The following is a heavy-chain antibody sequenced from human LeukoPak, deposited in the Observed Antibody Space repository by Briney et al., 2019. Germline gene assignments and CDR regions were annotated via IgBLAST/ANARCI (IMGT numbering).Heavy chain of an antibody. D-gene: IGHD2-8*01. J-gene: IGHJ3*02. V-gene: IGHV1-46*01. Sequence: GASVKVSCKAFVYTFTSSYIHWVRQDPGQGLEWMGIINPSGGTTIYAQKFQGRVTMTRDTSTSTVYMELSSLRSEDTAVYYCARQRGGQYEDAFDIWGQGTVVTVSS. CDR3: ARQRGGQYEDAFDI. CDR2: INPSGGTT. CDR1: VYTFTSSY.